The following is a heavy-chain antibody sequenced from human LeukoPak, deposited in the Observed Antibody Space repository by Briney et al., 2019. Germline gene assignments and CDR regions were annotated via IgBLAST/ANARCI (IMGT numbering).Heavy chain of an antibody. V-gene: IGHV4-61*02. J-gene: IGHJ2*01. CDR2: IYTSGST. CDR3: AREFDL. Sequence: SETLSLTCTVSGGSISSGGYHWNWIRQPAGKGLEWIGLIYTSGSTYYNPSLKSRLTISLDMSKNQFSLKLGSVTAADTAVYYCAREFDLWGRGTLVTVSS. CDR1: GGSISSGGYH.